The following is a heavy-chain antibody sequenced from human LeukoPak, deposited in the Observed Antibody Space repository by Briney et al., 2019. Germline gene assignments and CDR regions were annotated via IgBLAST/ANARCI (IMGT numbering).Heavy chain of an antibody. CDR2: IIPIFGTA. V-gene: IGHV1-69*13. CDR3: AKYGRSGYSSGMDV. CDR1: GGTFSSYA. J-gene: IGHJ6*02. Sequence: ASVKVSCKASGGTFSSYAISWVRQAPGQGLEWMGGIIPIFGTANYAQKFQGRVTITADESTSTAYMELSSLRSEDTAVYYCAKYGRSGYSSGMDVWGQGTTVTVSS. D-gene: IGHD2-15*01.